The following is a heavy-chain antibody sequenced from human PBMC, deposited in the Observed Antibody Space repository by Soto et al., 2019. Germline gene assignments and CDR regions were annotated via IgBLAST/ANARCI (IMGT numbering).Heavy chain of an antibody. CDR2: ISSSSSYI. Sequence: GGSLRLSCAASGFTFSSYSMNWVRQAPGKGLEWVSSISSSSSYIYYADSVRGRFTISRDKAKNSLYLQMNSLRAEDTAVYYCARKVTSSHAFDIWGQGTMVTVSS. CDR3: ARKVTSSHAFDI. D-gene: IGHD2-2*01. V-gene: IGHV3-21*01. J-gene: IGHJ3*02. CDR1: GFTFSSYS.